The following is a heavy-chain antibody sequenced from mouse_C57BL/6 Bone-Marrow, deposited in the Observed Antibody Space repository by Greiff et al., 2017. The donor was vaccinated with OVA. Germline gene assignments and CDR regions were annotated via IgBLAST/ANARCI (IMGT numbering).Heavy chain of an antibody. J-gene: IGHJ2*01. V-gene: IGHV5-4*03. Sequence: EVKLQESGGGLVKPGGSLKLSCAASGFTFSSYAMSWVRQTPEKRLEWVATISDGGSYTYYPDNVKGRFTISRDNAKNNLYLQMSHLKSEDTAMYYCARAHSSGYLDYWGQGTTLTVSS. CDR3: ARAHSSGYLDY. CDR2: ISDGGSYT. D-gene: IGHD3-2*02. CDR1: GFTFSSYA.